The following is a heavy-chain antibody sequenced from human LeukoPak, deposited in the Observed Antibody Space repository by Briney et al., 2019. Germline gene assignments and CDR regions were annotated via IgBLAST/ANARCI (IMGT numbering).Heavy chain of an antibody. V-gene: IGHV4-59*01. Sequence: SETLSLTCTIYGGSTSSYYWSWIRQPPGRGLEWIGYVTYSGSTTYNSSLKSRVTISLGTSENQFSLSLSAVTAADTAVYYCARTVGFCSDSSCYDNSFDIWGQGTVVTVSS. CDR2: VTYSGST. CDR3: ARTVGFCSDSSCYDNSFDI. J-gene: IGHJ3*02. CDR1: GGSTSSYY. D-gene: IGHD2-2*01.